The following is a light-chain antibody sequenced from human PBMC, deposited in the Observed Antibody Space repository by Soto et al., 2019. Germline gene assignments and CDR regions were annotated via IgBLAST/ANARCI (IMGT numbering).Light chain of an antibody. CDR2: RNT. J-gene: IGLJ2*01. CDR1: SSNIGAGFD. Sequence: QSVLTQPPSVSGAPGQRVTISCTGSSSNIGAGFDVHWYQQFPGTAPKLLIYRNTIRPSGVPDRFSGSKSGTSASLAITGLQAEDEADYYCQSFWVFGGGTKVTGL. CDR3: QSFWV. V-gene: IGLV1-40*01.